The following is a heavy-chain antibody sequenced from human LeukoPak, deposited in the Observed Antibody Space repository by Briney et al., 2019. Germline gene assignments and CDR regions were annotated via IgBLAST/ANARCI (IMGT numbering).Heavy chain of an antibody. J-gene: IGHJ6*03. Sequence: SETLSLTCTVSGGSISSYYWSWIRQPPGKGLEWIGYIYYSGSTNHNPSLKSRVTISVDTSKNQFSLKLSSVTAADTAVYYCAVMDTVMVYSGYYMDVWGKGTTVTVSS. V-gene: IGHV4-59*12. D-gene: IGHD5-18*01. CDR2: IYYSGST. CDR3: AVMDTVMVYSGYYMDV. CDR1: GGSISSYY.